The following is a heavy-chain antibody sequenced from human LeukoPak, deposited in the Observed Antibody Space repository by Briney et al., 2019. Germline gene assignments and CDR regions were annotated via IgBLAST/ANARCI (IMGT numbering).Heavy chain of an antibody. J-gene: IGHJ5*02. Sequence: ASVKVSCRASGYTFTSDEINWGRQATGQGLGGRGWMNPYSGDTGYAQKLQGRVTITSNTSISTAYMELSHLPPEDTPVSYCATGQYTSTWYRGSRWFDPWGQGTLVTVSS. CDR3: ATGQYTSTWYRGSRWFDP. D-gene: IGHD6-13*01. CDR1: GYTFTSDE. V-gene: IGHV1-8*03. CDR2: MNPYSGDT.